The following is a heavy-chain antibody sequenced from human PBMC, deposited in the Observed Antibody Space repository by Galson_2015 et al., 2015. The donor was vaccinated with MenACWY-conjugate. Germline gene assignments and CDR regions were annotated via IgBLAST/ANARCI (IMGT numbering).Heavy chain of an antibody. CDR1: NYTFSSYG. V-gene: IGHV1-18*01. CDR2: ISGYNGNT. J-gene: IGHJ4*02. D-gene: IGHD6-13*01. Sequence: SVKVSCKASNYTFSSYGISWVRQAPGQGLEWLGWISGYNGNTNSAQKFQGRVTMTTDTSTSAAYMELRSLTSDDTAVYYCARVAAAGTWVEYDYWGQGTLVTVSS. CDR3: ARVAAAGTWVEYDY.